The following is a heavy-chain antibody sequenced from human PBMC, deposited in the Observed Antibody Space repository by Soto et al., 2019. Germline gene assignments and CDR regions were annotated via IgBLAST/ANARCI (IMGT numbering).Heavy chain of an antibody. CDR2: INPNTGGT. Sequence: GVSVKVSCKASGYSFTGYYMHWVRQAPGQGPEWMGWINPNTGGTNYIEKLQDWVTMTRDTSINTAYLELSSLRPNDTAVYYCARAYGSSGSGLLYWGQGTPVTVSS. J-gene: IGHJ4*02. D-gene: IGHD3-22*01. CDR1: GYSFTGYY. V-gene: IGHV1-2*04. CDR3: ARAYGSSGSGLLY.